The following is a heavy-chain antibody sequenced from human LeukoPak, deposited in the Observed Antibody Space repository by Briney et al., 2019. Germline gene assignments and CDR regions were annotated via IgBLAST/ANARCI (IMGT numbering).Heavy chain of an antibody. Sequence: PGGSLRLSCAASGFTFNNYAMSWVRQAPGKGLEWVSAITGSGGDTYHADSVKGRFTISRDNSKNTLYLQMNSLRAQDTAVYYCAATYDYIWGRYDYWGQGTLVTVSS. CDR3: AATYDYIWGRYDY. V-gene: IGHV3-23*01. J-gene: IGHJ4*02. D-gene: IGHD3-16*01. CDR1: GFTFNNYA. CDR2: ITGSGGDT.